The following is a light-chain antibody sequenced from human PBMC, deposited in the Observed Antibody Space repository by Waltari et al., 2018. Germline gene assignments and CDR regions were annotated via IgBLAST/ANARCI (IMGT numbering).Light chain of an antibody. CDR2: DAS. Sequence: EIVLTQSPATLSLSPGERANLSCRASQSVSSFLAWYQQKPGQAPRLLIYDASNRATGIPARFSGSGSGTDFTLTISSLEPEDFAVYYCQQRGNWPLTFGGGTKVEIK. J-gene: IGKJ4*01. CDR3: QQRGNWPLT. CDR1: QSVSSF. V-gene: IGKV3-11*01.